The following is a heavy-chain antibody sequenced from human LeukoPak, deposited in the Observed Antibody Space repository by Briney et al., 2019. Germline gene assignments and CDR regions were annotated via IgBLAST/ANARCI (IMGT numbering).Heavy chain of an antibody. V-gene: IGHV4-39*07. CDR2: IYYSGST. Sequence: PSETLSLTCTVSGGSISSSSYYWGWIRQPPGKGLEWIGSIYYSGSTYYNPSLKSRVTISVDTSKNQFSLKLSSVTAADTAVYYCARDLGEIENGASIVGATNYFDYWGQGTLVTVSS. CDR1: GGSISSSSYY. J-gene: IGHJ4*02. D-gene: IGHD1-26*01. CDR3: ARDLGEIENGASIVGATNYFDY.